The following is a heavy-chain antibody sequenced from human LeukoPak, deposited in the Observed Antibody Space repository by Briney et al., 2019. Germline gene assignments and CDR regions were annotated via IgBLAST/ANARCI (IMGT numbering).Heavy chain of an antibody. CDR3: AKDGGGYYPSYYYYMDV. Sequence: GGSLRLSCAASGFTFSSYWMSWVRQAPGKGLEWVANIKQDGSEKYYVDSVKGRFTISRDNSKNTLYLQMNSLRAEDTAVYYCAKDGGGYYPSYYYYMDVWGKGTTVTISS. V-gene: IGHV3-7*01. CDR1: GFTFSSYW. D-gene: IGHD3-22*01. CDR2: IKQDGSEK. J-gene: IGHJ6*03.